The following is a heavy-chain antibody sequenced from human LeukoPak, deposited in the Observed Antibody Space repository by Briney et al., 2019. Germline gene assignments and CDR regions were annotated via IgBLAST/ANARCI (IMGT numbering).Heavy chain of an antibody. J-gene: IGHJ5*02. CDR1: GYTFTSYD. Sequence: ASVKVSCKASGYTFTSYDINWVRQATGQGLEWMGWMNPNSGNTGYAQKFQGRVTITRNTSISTAYMELSSLRSEDTAVYYCARSPTTVVTPPNWFDHWGQGTLVTVSS. CDR3: ARSPTTVVTPPNWFDH. CDR2: MNPNSGNT. D-gene: IGHD4-23*01. V-gene: IGHV1-8*03.